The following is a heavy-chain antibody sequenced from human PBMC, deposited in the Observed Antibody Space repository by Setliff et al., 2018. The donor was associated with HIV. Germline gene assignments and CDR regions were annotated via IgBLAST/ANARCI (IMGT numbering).Heavy chain of an antibody. V-gene: IGHV1-3*01. Sequence: ASVKVSCKTSGYTFNIYGMHWVRQAPGQRLAWMGWSNAADGNTKYSPKFQGRVTITADTSASTMYMELSSLRSEDKAVYYCARKQQGGQFPFDYWGQGTLVTVSS. CDR3: ARKQQGGQFPFDY. CDR2: SNAADGNT. D-gene: IGHD6-13*01. J-gene: IGHJ4*02. CDR1: GYTFNIYG.